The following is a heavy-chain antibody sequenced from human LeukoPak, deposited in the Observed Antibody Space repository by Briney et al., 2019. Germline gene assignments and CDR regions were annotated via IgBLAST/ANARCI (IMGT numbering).Heavy chain of an antibody. D-gene: IGHD4-17*01. CDR3: AKVRTAVTTGADY. J-gene: IGHJ4*02. CDR2: VSGSGENT. Sequence: PGGSLRLSCAASGFTFSNYAMRWVRQAPGKGLEWVSGVSGSGENTYYADSVKGRFTISRDNSRNTLYLQMNSLRAEDTAVYYCAKVRTAVTTGADYWGQGPQVPVSS. CDR1: GFTFSNYA. V-gene: IGHV3-23*01.